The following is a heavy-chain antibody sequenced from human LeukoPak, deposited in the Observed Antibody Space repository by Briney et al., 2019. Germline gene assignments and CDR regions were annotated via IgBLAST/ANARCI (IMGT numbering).Heavy chain of an antibody. Sequence: PGGSLRLSCAASGFTFSSYAMSWVRQAPGRGLEWVSAISGSGGSTYYADSVKGRFTISRDNSKNTLYLQMNSLRAEDTAVYYCANENYHDSSATIDYWGQRTLVTVSS. V-gene: IGHV3-23*01. D-gene: IGHD3-22*01. CDR3: ANENYHDSSATIDY. CDR2: ISGSGGST. J-gene: IGHJ4*02. CDR1: GFTFSSYA.